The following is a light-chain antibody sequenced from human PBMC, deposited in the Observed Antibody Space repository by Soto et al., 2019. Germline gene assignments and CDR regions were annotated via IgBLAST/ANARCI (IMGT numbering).Light chain of an antibody. V-gene: IGKV3-20*01. J-gene: IGKJ1*01. CDR1: QSVSSYS. CDR3: QQYGSSTET. CDR2: GAS. Sequence: IVLTQYPGNRALSRGERATRSCRASQSVSSYSLAWYQKKPGQAPRLLMYGASSRATGIPDRFSGSVSGTDVTLTISRLEIEDFAVYYCQQYGSSTETFGQGTKVDIK.